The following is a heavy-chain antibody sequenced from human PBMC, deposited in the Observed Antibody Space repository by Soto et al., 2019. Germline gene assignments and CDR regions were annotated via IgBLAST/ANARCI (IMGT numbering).Heavy chain of an antibody. CDR1: GGSFSNYY. J-gene: IGHJ4*02. V-gene: IGHV4-34*01. CDR3: ARGNGIASRPADY. CDR2: INQRGIT. Sequence: PSETLSLTCAVYGGSFSNYYWSWIRQPPGKGLEWIGEINQRGITNYNPSLKSRVTISEDASKNQFSLKLSSVTAADTAVYYCARGNGIASRPADYWGQGTLVTVSS. D-gene: IGHD6-13*01.